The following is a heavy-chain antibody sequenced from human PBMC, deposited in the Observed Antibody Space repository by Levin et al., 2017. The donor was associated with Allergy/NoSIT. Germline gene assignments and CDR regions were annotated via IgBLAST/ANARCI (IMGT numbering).Heavy chain of an antibody. CDR2: IRNKANRYTT. CDR1: GFTFSDHY. D-gene: IGHD1-1*01. Sequence: SCAASGFTFSDHYMDWVRQAPGKGLEWVGRIRNKANRYTTVYAASLEGRFSISRDDSENSLYLQINSLKVEDSAIYFCTRRRHTHGIDYWGQGTLVTVSS. J-gene: IGHJ4*02. CDR3: TRRRHTHGIDY. V-gene: IGHV3-72*01.